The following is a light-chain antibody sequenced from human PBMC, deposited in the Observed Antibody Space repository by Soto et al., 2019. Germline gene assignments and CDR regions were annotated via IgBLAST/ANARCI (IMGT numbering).Light chain of an antibody. J-gene: IGLJ2*01. CDR2: LNSDGSH. CDR1: SGHSSYA. Sequence: QLVLTQSPSASVSLGASVNVTCTLTSGHSSYAIAWHQQQPEKGPRFLMRLNSDGSHSKGDGIPDRFSGSSSGAERYLIISSLQSEDEADYYCQTWGRGIVVFGGGTKLTVL. V-gene: IGLV4-69*02. CDR3: QTWGRGIVV.